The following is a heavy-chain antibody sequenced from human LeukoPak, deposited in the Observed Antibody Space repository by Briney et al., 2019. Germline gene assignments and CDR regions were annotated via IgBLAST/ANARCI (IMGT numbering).Heavy chain of an antibody. J-gene: IGHJ4*02. V-gene: IGHV4-59*08. CDR3: ARHGQNDGYPLDY. CDR1: GGSLSGYY. CDR2: IYYSGST. D-gene: IGHD5-24*01. Sequence: SETLSHTRAVSGGSLSGYYWSWVRQPPGEGLEWIAYIYYSGSTNYYPPLKSRLTISVDTSMNQLSLKLNSVTDADTAVYYCARHGQNDGYPLDYWGQGTLVSVSS.